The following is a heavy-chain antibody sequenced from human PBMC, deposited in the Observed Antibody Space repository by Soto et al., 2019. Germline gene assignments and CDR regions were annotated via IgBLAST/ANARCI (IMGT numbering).Heavy chain of an antibody. Sequence: VESGGGLVQPGGSLRLSCAASGFTFSRYDMHWVRQAPGEGLEWVSYIGXXXXXXXXXXVXGXXXXSXXYAKDSLHLQMDXXXXXXXXXXXXXXXXXXXAYGDYFDTWGQGALVTVSS. CDR2: IGXXXXX. CDR3: XXXXXXXAYGDYFDT. CDR1: GFTFSRYD. D-gene: IGHD4-17*01. V-gene: IGHV3-13*01. J-gene: IGHJ4*02.